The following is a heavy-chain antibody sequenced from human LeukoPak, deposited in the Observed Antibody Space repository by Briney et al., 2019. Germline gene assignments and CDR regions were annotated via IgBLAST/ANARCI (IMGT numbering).Heavy chain of an antibody. CDR1: GFTFSYYS. Sequence: PGGSLRLSCAASGFTFSYYSMNWVRQAPGKGLEWVSSISSSSSYIYYADSVKGRFTISRDNAKNSLYLQMNSLRAEDTAVYYCAREQEGIAVAGTLSDYWGQGTLVTVSS. J-gene: IGHJ4*02. V-gene: IGHV3-21*01. CDR3: AREQEGIAVAGTLSDY. CDR2: ISSSSSYI. D-gene: IGHD6-19*01.